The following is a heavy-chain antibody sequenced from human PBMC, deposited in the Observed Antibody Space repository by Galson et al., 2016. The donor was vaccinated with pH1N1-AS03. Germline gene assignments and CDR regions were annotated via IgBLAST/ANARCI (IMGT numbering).Heavy chain of an antibody. Sequence: SLRLSCAASGITVSSNYMSWVRQAPGKGLEWVSIIYSGGATYYTDSVQGRFTISRDDSKNTLFLQMNSLRAEDTAVYYCARNSYEDVDLEGFYFDYWGQGALVTVSS. J-gene: IGHJ4*02. CDR3: ARNSYEDVDLEGFYFDY. V-gene: IGHV3-53*01. CDR1: GITVSSNY. CDR2: IYSGGAT. D-gene: IGHD3-22*01.